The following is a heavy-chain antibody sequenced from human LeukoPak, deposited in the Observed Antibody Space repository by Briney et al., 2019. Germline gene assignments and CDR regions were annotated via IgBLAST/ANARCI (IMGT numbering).Heavy chain of an antibody. D-gene: IGHD6-19*01. CDR2: IIPIFGTG. CDR1: GGTFSSYA. Sequence: SVKVSCKASGGTFSSYAISWVRQAPGQGLEWMGGIIPIFGTGNNAQKFQGRVTITTDESTSTVYMELSSLRSEDTAVYYCARVPYSSGWSTDYWGQGTLVTVSS. J-gene: IGHJ4*02. CDR3: ARVPYSSGWSTDY. V-gene: IGHV1-69*05.